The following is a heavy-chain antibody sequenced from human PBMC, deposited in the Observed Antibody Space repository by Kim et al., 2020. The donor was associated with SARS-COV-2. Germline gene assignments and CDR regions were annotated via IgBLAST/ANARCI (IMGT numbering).Heavy chain of an antibody. CDR3: AREGRGDDYYYGMDV. D-gene: IGHD3-16*01. CDR2: IYYSGST. Sequence: SETLSLTCTVSGGSISSYYWSWIRQPPGKGLEWIGYIYYSGSTNYNPSLKSRVTISVDTSKNQFSLKLSSVTAADTAVYYCAREGRGDDYYYGMDVCGQGTTVTVSS. J-gene: IGHJ6*02. V-gene: IGHV4-59*13. CDR1: GGSISSYY.